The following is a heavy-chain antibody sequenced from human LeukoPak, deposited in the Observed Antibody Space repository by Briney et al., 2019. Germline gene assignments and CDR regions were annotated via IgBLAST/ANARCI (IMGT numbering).Heavy chain of an antibody. CDR2: IRGDNGNT. J-gene: IGHJ4*02. D-gene: IGHD3-9*01. CDR1: GYTFSNYG. Sequence: PKASVKVSCKASGYTFSNYGISWVRQAPGQGLEWVGWIRGDNGNTNYAQKLQGRVTMTTDTSTSTAYMELRSLGSDETAAYYCARVDLLTGFYFFDYWGQGTLVTVSS. CDR3: ARVDLLTGFYFFDY. V-gene: IGHV1-18*01.